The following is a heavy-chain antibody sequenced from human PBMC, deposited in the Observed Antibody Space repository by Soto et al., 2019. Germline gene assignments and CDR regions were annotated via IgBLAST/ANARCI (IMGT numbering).Heavy chain of an antibody. CDR1: GGTFSSYA. CDR3: AREGRGYDILTRYSN. J-gene: IGHJ4*02. Sequence: SVKVSCKASGGTFSSYAISWVRQAPGQGLEWMGGIIPIFGTANYAQKFQGRVTITADESTSTAYMELSSLRSEDTAVYYCAREGRGYDILTRYSNWGQGTLVTVCS. V-gene: IGHV1-69*13. D-gene: IGHD3-9*01. CDR2: IIPIFGTA.